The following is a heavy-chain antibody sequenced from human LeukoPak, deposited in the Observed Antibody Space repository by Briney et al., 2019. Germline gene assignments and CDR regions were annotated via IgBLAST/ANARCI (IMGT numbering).Heavy chain of an antibody. Sequence: ASVKVSCKASGYTFTSYDINWVRQAPGQGLDWMGWMNPSSGNTGYAQKFQGRVTMTRNISISTAYMELSSLRSDDSAVYYCAVSKQQLSTGYWGQGTLVTVSS. J-gene: IGHJ4*02. CDR1: GYTFTSYD. CDR3: AVSKQQLSTGY. V-gene: IGHV1-8*01. D-gene: IGHD6-13*01. CDR2: MNPSSGNT.